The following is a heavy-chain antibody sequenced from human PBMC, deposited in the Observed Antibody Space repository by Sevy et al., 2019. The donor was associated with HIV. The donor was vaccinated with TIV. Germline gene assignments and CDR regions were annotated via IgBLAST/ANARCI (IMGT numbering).Heavy chain of an antibody. J-gene: IGHJ5*02. D-gene: IGHD5-12*01. CDR2: ISTYNGNT. V-gene: IGHV1-18*01. CDR1: GYIFNTFG. Sequence: ASVKVSCKASGYIFNTFGIGWVRQAPGQGLEWMGWISTYNGNTESAAKFQDRMTLTKDTSTSTAYMELRSLRSDDTAVYFCARDPNIERQADKYSWFHPWGQGTLVTVSS. CDR3: ARDPNIERQADKYSWFHP.